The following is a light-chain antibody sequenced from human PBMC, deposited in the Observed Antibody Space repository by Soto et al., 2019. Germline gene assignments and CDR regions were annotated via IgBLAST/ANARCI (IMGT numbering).Light chain of an antibody. CDR3: CSYEGSYTL. Sequence: QSALTQPRSVSGSPGQSVTISCTGTSSDVGGYNYVSWYQQHPGKAPKLMIYDVSKRPSGVPDRFSGSKSGNTASLTISGLQAEDEADYYCCSYEGSYTLFGGGTKVTVL. V-gene: IGLV2-11*01. CDR2: DVS. CDR1: SSDVGGYNY. J-gene: IGLJ3*02.